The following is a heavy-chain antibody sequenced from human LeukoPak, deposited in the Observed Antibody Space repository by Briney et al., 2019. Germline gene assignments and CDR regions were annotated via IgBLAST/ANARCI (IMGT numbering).Heavy chain of an antibody. CDR1: GGSISSSSYY. V-gene: IGHV4-39*01. CDR3: ARHFAGLLGYSSSWYEAFDI. J-gene: IGHJ3*02. D-gene: IGHD6-13*01. CDR2: IYYSGST. Sequence: SETLSLTCTVSGGSISSSSYYWGWIRQPPGKGLEWIGSIYYSGSTYYNPSLKSRVTISVDTSKNQFSLKLSSVTAADTAVYYCARHFAGLLGYSSSWYEAFDIWGQGTMVTVSS.